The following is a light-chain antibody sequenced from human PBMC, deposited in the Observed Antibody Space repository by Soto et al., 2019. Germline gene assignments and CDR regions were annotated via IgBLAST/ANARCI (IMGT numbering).Light chain of an antibody. V-gene: IGKV3-20*01. CDR2: GSS. Sequence: EIVLTQSPGTLSLSPGDRVTLSCRASQTVNTDFVAWYQQKPGQAPRLLIFGSSKRATDIPDRFSGSGSGTDFTLTISSLQPEDVATYYCQNFDSAPQTFGQGTKVDIK. CDR3: QNFDSAPQT. J-gene: IGKJ1*01. CDR1: QTVNTDF.